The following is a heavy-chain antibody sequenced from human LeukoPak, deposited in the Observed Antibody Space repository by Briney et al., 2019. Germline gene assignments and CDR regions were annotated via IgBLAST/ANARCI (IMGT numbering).Heavy chain of an antibody. CDR1: GFTFSSYW. D-gene: IGHD1-20*01. CDR3: ARGNWNHPPYYYYYMDV. J-gene: IGHJ6*03. Sequence: GGSLRLSCAASGFTFSSYWMSWVRQAPGKGLEWLANIKQDGSEKYYVDSVKGRFTISRDNAKNSLYLQMNSLRAEDTAVYYCARGNWNHPPYYYYYMDVWGKGTTVTVSS. V-gene: IGHV3-7*01. CDR2: IKQDGSEK.